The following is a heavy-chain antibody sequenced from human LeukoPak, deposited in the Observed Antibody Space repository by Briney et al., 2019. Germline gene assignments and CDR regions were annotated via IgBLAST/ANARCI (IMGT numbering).Heavy chain of an antibody. CDR1: GGSISSSSYY. V-gene: IGHV4-39*07. CDR2: IHYSGST. Sequence: PSETLSLTCTVSGGSISSSSYYWGWIRQPPGEGLEWIGSIHYSGSTYYNPSLKSRVTISVDTSKNQFSLKLSSVTAADTAVYYCARAPGYSYGWTVDYWGQGTLVTVSS. D-gene: IGHD5-18*01. CDR3: ARAPGYSYGWTVDY. J-gene: IGHJ4*02.